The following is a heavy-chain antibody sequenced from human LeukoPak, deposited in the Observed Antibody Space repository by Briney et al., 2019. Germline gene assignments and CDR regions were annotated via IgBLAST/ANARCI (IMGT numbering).Heavy chain of an antibody. V-gene: IGHV3-48*04. CDR1: GFTFSSYG. D-gene: IGHD3-10*01. Sequence: GGSLRLSCAASGFTFSSYGMTWVRQAPGKGLEWVSYISSSSGTIYYADSVKGRFTISRDNAKNSQYLQMNGLRAEDTALYYCARGAGSGYYFYMDVWGKGTTVTVSS. CDR3: ARGAGSGYYFYMDV. CDR2: ISSSSGTI. J-gene: IGHJ6*03.